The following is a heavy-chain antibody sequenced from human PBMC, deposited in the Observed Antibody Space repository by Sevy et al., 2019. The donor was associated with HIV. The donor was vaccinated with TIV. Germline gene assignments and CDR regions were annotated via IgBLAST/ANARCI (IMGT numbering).Heavy chain of an antibody. CDR3: AHETFGRFES. D-gene: IGHD3-16*01. Sequence: GGSLRLSRAASGFSFSANWMNWVRQAPGKGLEWVANIKADGSDKHYVDSVGGRFTISRDNAKNLLFLQMNSLRVEDTAVYYCAHETFGRFESWGQGTLVTVSS. J-gene: IGHJ4*02. CDR1: GFSFSANW. V-gene: IGHV3-7*01. CDR2: IKADGSDK.